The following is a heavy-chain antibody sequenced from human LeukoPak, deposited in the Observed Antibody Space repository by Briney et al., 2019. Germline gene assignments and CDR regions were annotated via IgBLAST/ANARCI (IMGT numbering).Heavy chain of an antibody. J-gene: IGHJ4*02. CDR3: AKAGGWTNYFDY. Sequence: GGSLRLSCAASGFTFSSYAMTWVRQAPGKGLEWVSAISAGGGSTYYADSVKGRFTISRDNSKNTLYLELNSLRAEDTAVYYCAKAGGWTNYFDYCGQGTLVTVYS. D-gene: IGHD6-19*01. CDR2: ISAGGGST. V-gene: IGHV3-23*01. CDR1: GFTFSSYA.